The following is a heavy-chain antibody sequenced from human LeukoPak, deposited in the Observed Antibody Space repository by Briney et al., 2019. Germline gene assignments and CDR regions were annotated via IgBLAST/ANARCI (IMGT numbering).Heavy chain of an antibody. V-gene: IGHV1-69*05. CDR2: IIPIFGTA. CDR1: GGTFSSYA. J-gene: IGHJ5*02. CDR3: ARGGLWFGELPENWFDP. Sequence: ASVKVSCKASGGTFSSYAISWVRQAPGQGLEWMGGIIPIFGTANYAQKFQGRVTITTDESTSTAYMELSSLRSEDTAVYYCARGGLWFGELPENWFDPWSQGTLVTVSS. D-gene: IGHD3-10*01.